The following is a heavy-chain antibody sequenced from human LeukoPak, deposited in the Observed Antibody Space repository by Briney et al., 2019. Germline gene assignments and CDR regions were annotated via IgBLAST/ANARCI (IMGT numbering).Heavy chain of an antibody. D-gene: IGHD6-6*01. J-gene: IGHJ3*01. CDR1: GFTFSSYW. Sequence: GGSLRLSCAASGFTFSSYWMHWVRQAPGKGLVWVSRINSDGSSTSYADSVKGRFTISRDNAKNSLYLQMNSLRVDDTAVYYCARERVGACIAARDLGFWGQGTIVTVSS. CDR2: INSDGSST. V-gene: IGHV3-74*01. CDR3: ARERVGACIAARDLGF.